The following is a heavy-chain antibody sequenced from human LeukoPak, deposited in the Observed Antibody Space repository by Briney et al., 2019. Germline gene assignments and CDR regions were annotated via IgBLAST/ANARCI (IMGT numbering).Heavy chain of an antibody. D-gene: IGHD3-16*01. V-gene: IGHV5-51*01. CDR1: GYTFTSYW. Sequence: GESLKISCKGSGYTFTSYWIGWVRQMPGKGLEWMGIISRVASYTRYSPSFQGQVTISADKSINTAYLQWSSLKASDTAMYFCARGDDLLLLDYWGQGTLVTVSS. J-gene: IGHJ4*02. CDR2: ISRVASYT. CDR3: ARGDDLLLLDY.